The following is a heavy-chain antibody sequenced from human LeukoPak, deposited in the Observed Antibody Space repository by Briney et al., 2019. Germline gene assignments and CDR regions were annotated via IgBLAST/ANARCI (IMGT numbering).Heavy chain of an antibody. CDR3: ARRSSGSPPYYFDY. D-gene: IGHD1-26*01. CDR1: GFTFSSYW. J-gene: IGHJ4*02. Sequence: GGSLRLSCAASGFTFSSYWMHWVRQAPGKGLVWVSRINSDGSTTNYADYVKGRFTISRDNAKNTLYLQMNSLRAEDAAVYYCARRSSGSPPYYFDYWGQGTLVTVSS. CDR2: INSDGSTT. V-gene: IGHV3-74*01.